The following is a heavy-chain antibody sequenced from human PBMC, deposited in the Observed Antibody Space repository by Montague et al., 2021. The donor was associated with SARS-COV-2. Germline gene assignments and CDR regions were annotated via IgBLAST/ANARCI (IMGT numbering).Heavy chain of an antibody. Sequence: SETLSLTCTVSGGSVSSGDYYWSWIRQPPGKGLEWVGYMYDSGITHSASGITHYNPSLTSRVSISGDRSVNQFTLSLTSVTAADAAAYYCAGGAGYKQTMDHWGQGTLVTVSS. CDR1: GGSVSSGDYY. D-gene: IGHD3-16*01. V-gene: IGHV4-61*08. J-gene: IGHJ4*02. CDR2: MYDSGITHSASGIT. CDR3: AGGAGYKQTMDH.